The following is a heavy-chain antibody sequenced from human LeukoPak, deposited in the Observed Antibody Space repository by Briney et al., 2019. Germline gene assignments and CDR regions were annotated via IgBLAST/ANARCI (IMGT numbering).Heavy chain of an antibody. CDR1: GIIFDEYG. D-gene: IGHD1-14*01. Sequence: GGSLRLSCAASGIIFDEYGMSWVRQAPGKGLEWVSRIHWNGGSTGYADSVKGRFTISRDNAKNTLYLQMNSLRAEDTAVYYCARDPGPGEEDYWGQGTLVTVSS. V-gene: IGHV3-20*04. J-gene: IGHJ4*02. CDR3: ARDPGPGEEDY. CDR2: IHWNGGST.